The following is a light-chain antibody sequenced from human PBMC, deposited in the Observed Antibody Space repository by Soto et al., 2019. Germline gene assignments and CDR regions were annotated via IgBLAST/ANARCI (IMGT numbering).Light chain of an antibody. CDR2: DAT. V-gene: IGLV7-46*01. J-gene: IGLJ1*01. CDR3: LLSYSGADV. Sequence: QAVVTQEPSLTVSPGGTVPLTCGSSTGAVTSGHYPYWFQQKPGQAPRTLIYDATNKHSWTPARFSGSLLGGKAALTLSGAQPEDEADYYCLLSYSGADVFGTGTKLTVL. CDR1: TGAVTSGHY.